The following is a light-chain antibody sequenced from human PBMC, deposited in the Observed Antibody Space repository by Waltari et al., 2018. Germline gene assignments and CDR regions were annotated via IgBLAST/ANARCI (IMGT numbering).Light chain of an antibody. CDR3: SSYTDSTTVV. CDR2: QVT. V-gene: IGLV2-14*01. CDR1: TTDIGTYDY. J-gene: IGLJ2*01. Sequence: QSALTQPASVSGSPGQSITISCSGSTTDIGTYDYLSWYQQYPGKAPNLILYQVTIRPSVVSNRFSGSKSGNTASLTISGLQTDDEAIYYCSSYTDSTTVVFGGGTVVTVL.